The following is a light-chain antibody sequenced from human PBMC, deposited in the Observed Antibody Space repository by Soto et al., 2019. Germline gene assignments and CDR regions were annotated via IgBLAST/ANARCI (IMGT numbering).Light chain of an antibody. V-gene: IGKV1-27*01. CDR3: QKYNSAPWT. J-gene: IGKJ1*01. CDR2: AAS. CDR1: QGISNY. Sequence: IPMTESPSSLSASVGDRVTITCRASQGISNYLAWYQQKPGKVPKLLIYAASTLQSGVPSRFSGSGSGTHFTLTISSLQPEDVATYYCQKYNSAPWTFGQGTKVDIK.